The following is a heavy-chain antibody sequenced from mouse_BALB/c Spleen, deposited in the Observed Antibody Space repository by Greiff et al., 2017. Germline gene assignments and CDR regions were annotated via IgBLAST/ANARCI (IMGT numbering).Heavy chain of an antibody. CDR3: ARGDYGSSYYYYAMDY. CDR2: INPYNDGT. V-gene: IGHV1-14*01. D-gene: IGHD1-1*01. Sequence: EVQLQQSGPELVKPGASVKMSCKASGYTFTSYVMHWVKQKPGQGLEWIGYINPYNDGTKYNEKFKGKATLTSDKSSSTAYMELSSLTSEDSAVYYCARGDYGSSYYYYAMDYWGQGTSVTVSS. J-gene: IGHJ4*01. CDR1: GYTFTSYV.